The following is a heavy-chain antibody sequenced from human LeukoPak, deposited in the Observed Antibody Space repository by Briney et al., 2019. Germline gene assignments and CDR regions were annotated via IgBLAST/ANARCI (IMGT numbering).Heavy chain of an antibody. Sequence: GGSLRLSCAASGFTFSNYNMNWVRQAPGKGLEWVSSISSSGTYIYYADSVKGRFTISRDNAKNSLYLQMNNLRAEDTAMYYCARDWNTWNHPSFDYWGQGTLVTVSS. CDR2: ISSSGTYI. CDR3: ARDWNTWNHPSFDY. CDR1: GFTFSNYN. V-gene: IGHV3-21*01. D-gene: IGHD1-20*01. J-gene: IGHJ4*02.